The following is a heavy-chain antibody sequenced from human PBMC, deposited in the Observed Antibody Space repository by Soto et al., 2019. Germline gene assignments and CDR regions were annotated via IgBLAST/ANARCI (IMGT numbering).Heavy chain of an antibody. Sequence: GESLKISCKGSGYSFAGYWIGWMRQMPGKGLDWMGVIYPGDSDTRYSPSFHGQVTISADKSINTAYLQWSSLKASDTAMYFCARLPGVRGVFDGFNVWGQGTMVTVSS. D-gene: IGHD3-10*01. V-gene: IGHV5-51*01. CDR3: ARLPGVRGVFDGFNV. CDR2: IYPGDSDT. J-gene: IGHJ3*01. CDR1: GYSFAGYW.